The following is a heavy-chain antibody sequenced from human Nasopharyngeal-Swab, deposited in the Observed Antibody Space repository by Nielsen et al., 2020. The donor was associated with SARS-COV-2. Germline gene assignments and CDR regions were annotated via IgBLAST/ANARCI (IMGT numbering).Heavy chain of an antibody. J-gene: IGHJ5*02. D-gene: IGHD5-18*01. Sequence: SVKVSCKASGGTFSSYAISWVRQAPGQGLEWMGGIIPIFGTANYAQKFQGRVTITRDTSASTAYMELSSLRSEDTAVYYCARQVVGYSSDWFDPWGQGTLVTVSS. CDR3: ARQVVGYSSDWFDP. CDR1: GGTFSSYA. CDR2: IIPIFGTA. V-gene: IGHV1-69*05.